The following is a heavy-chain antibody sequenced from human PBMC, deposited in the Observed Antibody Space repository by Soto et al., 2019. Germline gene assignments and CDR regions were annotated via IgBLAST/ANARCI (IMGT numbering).Heavy chain of an antibody. CDR3: AREVSDILPGYYTYYFDY. D-gene: IGHD3-9*01. Sequence: ETLSLTCAVSGYSISSGYYWGWIRQPPGKGLEWIGSIYHSGSTYYNPSLKSRVTISVDTSKNQFSLKLSSVTAADTAVYYCAREVSDILPGYYTYYFDYWGQGTLVTVSS. CDR2: IYHSGST. J-gene: IGHJ4*02. V-gene: IGHV4-38-2*02. CDR1: GYSISSGYY.